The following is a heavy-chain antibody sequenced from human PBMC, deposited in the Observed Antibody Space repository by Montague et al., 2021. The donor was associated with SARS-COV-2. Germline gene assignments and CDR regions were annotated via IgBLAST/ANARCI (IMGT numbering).Heavy chain of an antibody. V-gene: IGHV6-1*01. CDR1: GDSVSSKSVA. Sequence: CAISGDSVSSKSVAWNWIRQSPSRGLEWLGRTYYRSKWDSDYAESVKXRLVITPDTSKNQVSLQLSSVIPEDTAVYFCASSGITLTGLDAFDIWGQGTTVTVSS. CDR3: ASSGITLTGLDAFDI. CDR2: TYYRSKWDS. J-gene: IGHJ3*02. D-gene: IGHD3-9*01.